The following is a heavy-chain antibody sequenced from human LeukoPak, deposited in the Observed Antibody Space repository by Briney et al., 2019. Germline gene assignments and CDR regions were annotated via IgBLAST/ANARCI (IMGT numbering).Heavy chain of an antibody. D-gene: IGHD2-2*03. Sequence: GGSVKVSCKASGYTFTGYYMHWVRQAPGQGLEWMGWINPNSGGTNYAQKFQGRVTMTRDTSISTAYMELSSLRSEDTAVYYCASGYCSSTSCFARRTYYMDVWGKGTTVTVSS. J-gene: IGHJ6*03. V-gene: IGHV1-2*02. CDR3: ASGYCSSTSCFARRTYYMDV. CDR2: INPNSGGT. CDR1: GYTFTGYY.